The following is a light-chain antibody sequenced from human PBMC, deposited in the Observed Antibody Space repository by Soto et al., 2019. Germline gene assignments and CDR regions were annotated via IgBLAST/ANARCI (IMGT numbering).Light chain of an antibody. Sequence: DIQLTQSPSFLSASVGDRVTITCQASQGTSSYLAWFQQKPGRAPKLLIYGASTLQSGVPARFSGSGSGTDFTLTISNLQPEDFATYYCQQLNAYPLTFGQGTRLEIK. CDR1: QGTSSY. CDR2: GAS. V-gene: IGKV1-9*01. CDR3: QQLNAYPLT. J-gene: IGKJ5*01.